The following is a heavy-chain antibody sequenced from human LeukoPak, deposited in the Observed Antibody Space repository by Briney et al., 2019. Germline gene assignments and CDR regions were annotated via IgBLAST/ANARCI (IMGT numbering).Heavy chain of an antibody. V-gene: IGHV4-31*03. CDR1: GGSIGSGGYY. J-gene: IGHJ4*02. CDR2: IYYSGST. D-gene: IGHD1-26*01. Sequence: PSQTLSLTCTVSGGSIGSGGYYWSWIRQHPGKGLEWIGYIYYSGSTYYNPSLKSRVTISVDTSKNQFSLKLSSVTAADTAVYYCARGLPSGSYPFDYWGQGTLVTVSS. CDR3: ARGLPSGSYPFDY.